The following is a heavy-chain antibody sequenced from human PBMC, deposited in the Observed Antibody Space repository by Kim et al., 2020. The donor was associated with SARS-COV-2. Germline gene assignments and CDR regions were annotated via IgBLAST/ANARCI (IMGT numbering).Heavy chain of an antibody. V-gene: IGHV5-51*01. J-gene: IGHJ3*02. CDR2: IYPGDSDT. Sequence: GESLKISCKGSGYSFTSYWIGWVRQMPGKGLEWMGIIYPGDSDTRYSPSFQGQVTISADKSISTAYLQWSSLKASDTAMYYCARRARGEDGHLIIAARTDAFDIWGQGTMVTVSS. CDR3: ARRARGEDGHLIIAARTDAFDI. D-gene: IGHD6-6*01. CDR1: GYSFTSYW.